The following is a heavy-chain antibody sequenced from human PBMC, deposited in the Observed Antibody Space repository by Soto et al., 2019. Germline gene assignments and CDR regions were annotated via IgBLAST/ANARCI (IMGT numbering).Heavy chain of an antibody. J-gene: IGHJ4*02. V-gene: IGHV3-23*01. CDR1: GFNFSSYA. CDR3: AKDGPTDVNLRYFDY. CDR2: ISGSGGST. Sequence: GGSLRLSCAASGFNFSSYAMSWVRQAPGKGLEWVSAISGSGGSTYYADSVKGRFTISRVNSKNTLYLQMNSLRAEDTAVYYCAKDGPTDVNLRYFDYWGQGTLVTVSS.